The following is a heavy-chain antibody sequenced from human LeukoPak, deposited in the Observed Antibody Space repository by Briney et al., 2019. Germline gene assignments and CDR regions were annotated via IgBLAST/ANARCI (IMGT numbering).Heavy chain of an antibody. CDR1: GGSFSGYY. J-gene: IGHJ4*02. CDR3: AREELIAAAGTFDY. CDR2: INHSGST. D-gene: IGHD6-13*01. Sequence: ASETLSLTCAVYGGSFSGYYWSWIRQPPGKGLEWIGEINHSGSTNYNPSPKSRVTMSVDTSKNQFSLKLSSVTAADTAVYYCAREELIAAAGTFDYWGQGTLVTVSS. V-gene: IGHV4-34*01.